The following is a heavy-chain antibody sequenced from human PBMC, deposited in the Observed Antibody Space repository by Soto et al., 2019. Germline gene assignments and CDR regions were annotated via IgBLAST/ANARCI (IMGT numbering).Heavy chain of an antibody. D-gene: IGHD3-22*01. CDR1: GGSISSGGYY. Sequence: SETLSLTCTVSGGSISSGGYYWSWIRQHPGKGLEWIGYIYYSGSTYYNPSLQSRVTISVDTSKNQFSLKLTSVTAADTAVYYCARLYYDSNDYHYFDYWGQGTLVTVSS. CDR2: IYYSGST. J-gene: IGHJ4*02. CDR3: ARLYYDSNDYHYFDY. V-gene: IGHV4-31*03.